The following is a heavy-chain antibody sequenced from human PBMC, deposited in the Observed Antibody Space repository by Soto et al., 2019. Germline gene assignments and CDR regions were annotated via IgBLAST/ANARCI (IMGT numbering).Heavy chain of an antibody. CDR2: IDFDSSPI. CDR1: GFTFSNYA. CDR3: ARGLGSSRFFL. V-gene: IGHV3-48*03. Sequence: SLRLSCAGSGFTFSNYAMTWVRQAPGKGLEWLSYIDFDSSPIKYADSVMGRFTVSRDNAKGSLYLQMNNLRPEDTAIYYSARGLGSSRFFLRGPGTPVTVS. D-gene: IGHD6-13*01. J-gene: IGHJ4*02.